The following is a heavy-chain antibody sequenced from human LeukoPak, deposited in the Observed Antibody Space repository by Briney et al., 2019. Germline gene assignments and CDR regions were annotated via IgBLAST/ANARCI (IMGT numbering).Heavy chain of an antibody. CDR2: INPNSGVT. CDR3: AREGYCNSTSCYKPFDY. J-gene: IGHJ4*02. Sequence: ASVKVSCTASGFTFSAYYMHWVRQAPGQGLEWMGWINPNSGVTNYAQKFQGRVTMTRDTSISTAYMELRSLRSDDTAVYYCAREGYCNSTSCYKPFDYWGQGTLVTVSS. D-gene: IGHD2-2*01. CDR1: GFTFSAYY. V-gene: IGHV1-2*02.